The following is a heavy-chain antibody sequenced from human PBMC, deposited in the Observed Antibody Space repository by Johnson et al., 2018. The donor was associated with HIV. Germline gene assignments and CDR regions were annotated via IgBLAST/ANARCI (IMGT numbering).Heavy chain of an antibody. CDR3: ARGSRYTYDNDDVYLLQAFDI. J-gene: IGHJ3*02. CDR2: ISGSGGST. D-gene: IGHD3-16*01. CDR1: GFTFSSYS. Sequence: LQPVESGGGLVQPGASLRLSCPPSGFTFSSYSLSWVRQAPGKGLECVSAISGSGGSTFYADSVKGRFTISIYSSKNTLYLQVNSLRAEDAAVYYCARGSRYTYDNDDVYLLQAFDIWGQGTMVTVSS. V-gene: IGHV3-23*04.